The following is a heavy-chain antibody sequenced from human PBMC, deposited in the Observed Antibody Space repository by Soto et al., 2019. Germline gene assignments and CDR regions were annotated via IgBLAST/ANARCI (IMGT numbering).Heavy chain of an antibody. CDR3: ARAPDRNWFDP. CDR2: IYYSGST. Sequence: QVQLQESGPGLVKPSETLSLTCTVSGGSMSSYFWSWIRQPPGKGLEWIGYIYYSGSTKYNPSLKSRVTISVDTSKNQCSLKLSSLTAADTAVYYCARAPDRNWFDPWGRGTLVTVSS. J-gene: IGHJ5*02. CDR1: GGSMSSYF. V-gene: IGHV4-59*08.